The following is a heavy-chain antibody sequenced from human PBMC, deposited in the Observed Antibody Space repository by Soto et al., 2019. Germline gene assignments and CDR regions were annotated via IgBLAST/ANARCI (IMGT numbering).Heavy chain of an antibody. Sequence: QITLKESGPTLVKPTQTLTLTCTFSGFSLSSTRVAVGWIRQPPGKALGWLALIYWYDDKRYSPFLKSRLTITKDTSKNQVVLTMTNMDPVDTATYYCAHSVVAGLGYYFDYWGQGTLVTVSS. D-gene: IGHD6-19*01. J-gene: IGHJ4*02. CDR2: IYWYDDK. V-gene: IGHV2-5*01. CDR1: GFSLSSTRVA. CDR3: AHSVVAGLGYYFDY.